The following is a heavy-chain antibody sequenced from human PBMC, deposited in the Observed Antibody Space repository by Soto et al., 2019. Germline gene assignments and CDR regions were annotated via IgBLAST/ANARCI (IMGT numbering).Heavy chain of an antibody. J-gene: IGHJ6*02. V-gene: IGHV1-2*04. Sequence: ASVKVSCKASRYTFTGYYMHWVRQEPGQRLEWLGWINPNSGGTNYEQKFQGWVTMTRDPSISTAYMELSRLRSDDTAVYYCARDGCSGGSCSSSYYYGMDVWGQGTTGTVSS. CDR1: RYTFTGYY. CDR3: ARDGCSGGSCSSSYYYGMDV. D-gene: IGHD2-15*01. CDR2: INPNSGGT.